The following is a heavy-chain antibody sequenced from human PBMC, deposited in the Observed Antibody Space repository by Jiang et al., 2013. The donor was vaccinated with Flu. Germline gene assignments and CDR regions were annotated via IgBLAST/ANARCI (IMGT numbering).Heavy chain of an antibody. V-gene: IGHV4-59*01. D-gene: IGHD6-13*01. CDR1: GGSISSYF. Sequence: QTLSLTCTVSGGSISSYFWSWIRQAPGKGLEWVGYFYYTGSTSYNPSLKSRVTMSVDTSKNQFSLKLSSVTAADTAVYYCARDRSSSPRFFDYWG. CDR2: FYYTGST. J-gene: IGHJ4*03. CDR3: ARDRSSSPRFFDY.